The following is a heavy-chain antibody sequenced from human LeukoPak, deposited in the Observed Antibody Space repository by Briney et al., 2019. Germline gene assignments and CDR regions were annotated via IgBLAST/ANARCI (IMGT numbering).Heavy chain of an antibody. CDR1: GFMFSTYW. CDR3: ARTPGYYGSGTYWGY. D-gene: IGHD3-10*01. Sequence: GGSLRLSCAASGFMFSTYWMSWVRQAPGKGLEWVANIKEDGSEKYYVDSVKGRFTISRDNAKNSMYLQMNSLRAEDTAVCFCARTPGYYGSGTYWGYWGQGTVVTVAS. J-gene: IGHJ4*02. CDR2: IKEDGSEK. V-gene: IGHV3-7*01.